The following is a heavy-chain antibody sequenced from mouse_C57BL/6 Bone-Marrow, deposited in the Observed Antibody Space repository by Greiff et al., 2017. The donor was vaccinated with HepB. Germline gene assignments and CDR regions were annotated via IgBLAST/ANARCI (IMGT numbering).Heavy chain of an antibody. J-gene: IGHJ3*01. Sequence: GYAFSSSWMNWVKQRPGKGLEWIGRIYPGDGDTNYNGKFKGKATLTADKSSSTAYMQLSSLTSEDSAVYFCNYYGSPFAYWGQGTLVTVSA. D-gene: IGHD1-1*01. CDR3: NYYGSPFAY. CDR1: GYAFSSSW. V-gene: IGHV1-82*01. CDR2: IYPGDGDT.